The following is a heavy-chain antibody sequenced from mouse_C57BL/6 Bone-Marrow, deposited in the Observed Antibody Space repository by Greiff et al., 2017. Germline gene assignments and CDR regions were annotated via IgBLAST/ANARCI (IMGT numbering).Heavy chain of an antibody. Sequence: EVQRVESGGGLVQPGGSLSLSCAASGFTFTDYYMSWVRQPPGKALEWLGFIRNKANGYTTEYSASVKGRFTISRDNSQSILYLQMNALRAEDSATYYCARSQSLHYGSSYVYYYAMDYWGQGTSVTVSS. J-gene: IGHJ4*01. D-gene: IGHD1-1*01. CDR3: ARSQSLHYGSSYVYYYAMDY. CDR2: IRNKANGYTT. CDR1: GFTFTDYY. V-gene: IGHV7-3*01.